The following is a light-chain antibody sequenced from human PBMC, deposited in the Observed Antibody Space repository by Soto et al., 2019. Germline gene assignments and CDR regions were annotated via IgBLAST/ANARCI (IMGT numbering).Light chain of an antibody. CDR3: QQYNSYPKT. V-gene: IGKV1-17*03. Sequence: IHRTHSPSAMSASVGDRVTITFLASQAISHYLACFHQRPGKVPKRLIYGASTLESGVPSRFSGSGSGTEFTLTISSLQPDDFATYYCQQYNSYPKTFGQGTKVDI. J-gene: IGKJ1*01. CDR1: QAISHY. CDR2: GAS.